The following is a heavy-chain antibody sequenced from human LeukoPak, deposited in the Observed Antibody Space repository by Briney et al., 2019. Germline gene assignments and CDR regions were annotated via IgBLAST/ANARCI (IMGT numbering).Heavy chain of an antibody. CDR3: ARTGDWSYFDY. J-gene: IGHJ4*02. CDR1: GGSISSYY. V-gene: IGHV4-59*12. Sequence: SETLSLTCTVSGGSISSYYWSWIRQPPGKGLEWIGYIYYSGSTNYNPSLKSRVTISVDKSKNQFSLKLSSVTAADTAVYYCARTGDWSYFDYWGQGTLVTVSS. CDR2: IYYSGST. D-gene: IGHD2-21*02.